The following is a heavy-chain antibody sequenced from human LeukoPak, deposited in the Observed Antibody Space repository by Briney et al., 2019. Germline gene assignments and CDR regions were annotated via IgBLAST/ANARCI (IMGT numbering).Heavy chain of an antibody. CDR3: ARDSPVATITFSTFDF. CDR2: ISYSGIT. D-gene: IGHD5-12*01. CDR1: GGSISSSSYY. V-gene: IGHV4-39*07. Sequence: SETLSLTCTVSGGSISSSSYYWGWVRQPPGKGLEWIGSISYSGITYCNPSLRGRVTISVDTSKNQFSLKLSSVIAADTAVYYCARDSPVATITFSTFDFWGRGTLVTVSS. J-gene: IGHJ4*02.